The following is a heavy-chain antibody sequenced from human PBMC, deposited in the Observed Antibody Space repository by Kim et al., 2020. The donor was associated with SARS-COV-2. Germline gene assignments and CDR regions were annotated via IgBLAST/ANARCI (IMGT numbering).Heavy chain of an antibody. CDR2: A. J-gene: IGHJ4*02. CDR3: ARGVGAFLTDY. V-gene: IGHV1-69*01. D-gene: IGHD1-26*01. Sequence: ANYAEKFQGRVTITADESTSTAYMELSSVRSGDTAVYYCARGVGAFLTDYWGQGTLVTVSS.